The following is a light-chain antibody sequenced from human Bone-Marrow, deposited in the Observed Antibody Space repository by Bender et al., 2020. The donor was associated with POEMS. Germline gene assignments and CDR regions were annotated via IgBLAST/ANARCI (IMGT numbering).Light chain of an antibody. CDR3: CSYAGSTTFVV. J-gene: IGLJ2*01. V-gene: IGLV2-23*02. CDR2: EVT. Sequence: QSALAQPASVSGSPGQSITISCTGTNSDVGSYNLVSWYQRRPGKAPKLIIYEVTNRPSGVSDRFSGSKSGNTASLTISGLQAEDEADYYCCSYAGSTTFVVFGGGTKLTVL. CDR1: NSDVGSYNL.